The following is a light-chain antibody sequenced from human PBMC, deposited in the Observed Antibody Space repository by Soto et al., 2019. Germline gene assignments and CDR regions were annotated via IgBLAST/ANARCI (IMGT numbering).Light chain of an antibody. Sequence: QSALTQPASVSGSPGQSITISCTGTSSDVGGYNYVYWYQQHPGKAPKLMIYEVSNRPSGVSNRFSGSKSGNTASLTISGLQDEDEADYYCSSYTSSSTLVFGTGTKLTVL. V-gene: IGLV2-14*01. CDR2: EVS. J-gene: IGLJ1*01. CDR1: SSDVGGYNY. CDR3: SSYTSSSTLV.